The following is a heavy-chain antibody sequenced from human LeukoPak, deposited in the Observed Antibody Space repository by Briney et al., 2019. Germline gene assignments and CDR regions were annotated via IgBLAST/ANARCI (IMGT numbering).Heavy chain of an antibody. V-gene: IGHV4-4*02. CDR1: GGSISSSNW. CDR2: IYYSGST. J-gene: IGHJ3*02. D-gene: IGHD2-15*01. Sequence: SETLSLTCTVSGGSISSSNWWSWVRQPPGKGLEWIGSIYYSGSTYYNPSLKSRVTISVDTSKNQFSLKLSSVTAADTAVYYCARVKVARQGDAFDIWGQGTMVTVSS. CDR3: ARVKVARQGDAFDI.